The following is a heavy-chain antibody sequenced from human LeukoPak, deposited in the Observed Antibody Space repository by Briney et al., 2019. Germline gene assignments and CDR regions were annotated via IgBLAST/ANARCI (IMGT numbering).Heavy chain of an antibody. Sequence: PSGTLSLTRGVYGGSFSGYYWNWIRQSPGKGLEWIGEINHSGSTNYNPSLKSRVTMSVDTSQKQFSLKLTSVRAADTAVYYCARGRYLTTLGGAAAGFLDYWGQGTVVTVSS. J-gene: IGHJ4*02. CDR1: GGSFSGYY. V-gene: IGHV4-34*01. CDR2: INHSGST. CDR3: ARGRYLTTLGGAAAGFLDY. D-gene: IGHD6-13*01.